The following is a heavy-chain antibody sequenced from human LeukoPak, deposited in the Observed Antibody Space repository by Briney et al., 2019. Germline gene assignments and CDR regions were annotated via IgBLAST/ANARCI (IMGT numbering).Heavy chain of an antibody. Sequence: SETLSLTCTFSRHPVRSSSYYWGWIRQPPGKGLEQHASFYYSGPTHYNSSLKSQVTISLDTPMDQFSLKVTYVTAPDPAVYFCGALKRDGNSYYFDSWGGGRLVTVSS. J-gene: IGHJ4*02. CDR2: FYYSGPT. D-gene: IGHD1/OR15-1a*01. CDR1: RHPVRSSSYY. V-gene: IGHV4-39*01. CDR3: GALKRDGNSYYFDS.